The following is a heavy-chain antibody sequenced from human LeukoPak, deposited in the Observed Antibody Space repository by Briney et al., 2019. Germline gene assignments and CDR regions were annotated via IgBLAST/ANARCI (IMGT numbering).Heavy chain of an antibody. V-gene: IGHV4-59*01. CDR2: IYYSGST. Sequence: SETLSLTCTGSVGSISSYYWSWIRQPPGKGLEGMGYIYYSGSTNYNPSLKSRVTISVDTSKNQFSLKLSSVTAADTAVYYCARERERGYSGYDGDYYFDYWGQGTLVTVSS. CDR3: ARERERGYSGYDGDYYFDY. CDR1: VGSISSYY. D-gene: IGHD5-12*01. J-gene: IGHJ4*02.